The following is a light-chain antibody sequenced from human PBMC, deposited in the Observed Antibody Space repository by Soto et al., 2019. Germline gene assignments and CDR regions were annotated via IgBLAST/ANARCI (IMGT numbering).Light chain of an antibody. V-gene: IGLV1-40*01. J-gene: IGLJ1*01. Sequence: QSVLTQPPSVSGAPGQRVTISCTGSSTNIGAGYDVHWYQQLPGAAPKLLIYGNNDRPSGVPDRFSGSQAGTPPSLTITGLQSEDEADYYCQSYDSSLSGYAFGTGTKLTVL. CDR3: QSYDSSLSGYA. CDR2: GNN. CDR1: STNIGAGYD.